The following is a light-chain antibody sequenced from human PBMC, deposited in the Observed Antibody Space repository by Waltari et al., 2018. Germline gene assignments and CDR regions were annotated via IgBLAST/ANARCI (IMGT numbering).Light chain of an antibody. V-gene: IGKV3-11*01. CDR1: QSVSSD. J-gene: IGKJ1*01. CDR3: QQRSSWPWT. Sequence: EIVLTQSPATLSLSPVERATLSCRASQSVSSDLAWYQQKPGQGPRLLIYDASNRATGIPARFSGSGSETDFTLTISSLEPEDFAVYYCQQRSSWPWTFGQGTKVDVK. CDR2: DAS.